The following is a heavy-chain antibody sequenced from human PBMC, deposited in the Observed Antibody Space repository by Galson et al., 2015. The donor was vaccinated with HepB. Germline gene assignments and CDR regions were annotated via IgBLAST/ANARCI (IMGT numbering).Heavy chain of an antibody. CDR3: ARGRGWTDY. J-gene: IGHJ4*02. Sequence: QSGAEVIKPGESLRISCKGSGYTFTNNWITWVRQMPGKGLEWMGRINPTDSSANYSPSFQGHVSISIDKSVTTASLQWSSLKASDSAIYYCARGRGWTDYWGQGTLLTVTS. CDR2: INPTDSSA. D-gene: IGHD6-19*01. CDR1: GYTFTNNW. V-gene: IGHV5-10-1*01.